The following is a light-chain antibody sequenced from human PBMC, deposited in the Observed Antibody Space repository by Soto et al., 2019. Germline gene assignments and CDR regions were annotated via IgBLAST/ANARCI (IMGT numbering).Light chain of an antibody. Sequence: EIVLTQSPGTMSLSPGERATLSCRASQSISSNYLAWYQQKPGQAPRLLIYGASIRATGIPDRFSGSESGTDFTLTISRLEPEDFAVYFCQQYAVSPWTFGQGTKVEIK. CDR2: GAS. CDR1: QSISSNY. J-gene: IGKJ1*01. V-gene: IGKV3-20*01. CDR3: QQYAVSPWT.